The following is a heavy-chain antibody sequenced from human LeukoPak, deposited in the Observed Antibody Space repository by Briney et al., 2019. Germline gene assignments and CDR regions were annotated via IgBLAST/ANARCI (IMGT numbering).Heavy chain of an antibody. CDR1: GYSFSNYW. D-gene: IGHD3-22*01. Sequence: GESLKISCKASGYSFSNYWIGWVRQMPGKGLEWMGIIYPGDSDTRYSPSFQGQVTISADKSISTAYLQWSSLKASDTAMYYCARKLYDSSGYNNWFDPWGQGTLVTVSS. V-gene: IGHV5-51*03. J-gene: IGHJ5*02. CDR3: ARKLYDSSGYNNWFDP. CDR2: IYPGDSDT.